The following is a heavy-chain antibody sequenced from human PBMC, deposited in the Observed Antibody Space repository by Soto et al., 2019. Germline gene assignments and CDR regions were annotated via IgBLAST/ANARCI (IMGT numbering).Heavy chain of an antibody. J-gene: IGHJ3*02. CDR2: IYPGDSDT. V-gene: IGHV5-51*01. Sequence: PGESLKISCKGSGYSFTSYWIGWVRQMPGKGLEWMGIIYPGDSDTRYSPSFQGQVTISADKSISTAYLQWSSLKASDTATYYCATHYYDSSGSLVVAFDIWGQGTMVTVSS. D-gene: IGHD3-22*01. CDR3: ATHYYDSSGSLVVAFDI. CDR1: GYSFTSYW.